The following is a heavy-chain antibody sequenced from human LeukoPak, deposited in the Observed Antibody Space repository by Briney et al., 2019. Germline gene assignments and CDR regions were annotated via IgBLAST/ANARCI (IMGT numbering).Heavy chain of an antibody. Sequence: GGSLRLSCAASGFTFSNFWMTWVRQTPEKGLEWVAYIKQDGDEKYYVDSVKGRFTISRDNAKNSLYLQMNSLRSEDTAVYYYARGVTAADWGQGTLVTVSS. CDR2: IKQDGDEK. V-gene: IGHV3-7*01. CDR1: GFTFSNFW. D-gene: IGHD2-21*02. J-gene: IGHJ4*02. CDR3: ARGVTAAD.